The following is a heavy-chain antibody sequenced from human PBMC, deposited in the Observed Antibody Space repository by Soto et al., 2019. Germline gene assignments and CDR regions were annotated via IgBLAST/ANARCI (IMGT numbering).Heavy chain of an antibody. V-gene: IGHV4-30-4*01. CDR2: IYYSGST. CDR1: GGSISSGDYY. D-gene: IGHD2-2*02. Sequence: PSETLSLTCTVSGGSISSGDYYWSWIRQPPGKGLEWIGYIYYSGSTYYNPSLKSRVTISVDTSKNQFSLKLSSVTAADTAVYYCARVGCXSTSCYTDGVYYYGMDVWGQGTTVTVSS. CDR3: ARVGCXSTSCYTDGVYYYGMDV. J-gene: IGHJ6*02.